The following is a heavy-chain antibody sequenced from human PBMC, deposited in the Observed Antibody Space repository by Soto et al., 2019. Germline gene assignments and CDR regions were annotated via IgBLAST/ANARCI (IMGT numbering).Heavy chain of an antibody. CDR3: ATATETDDCSGGSCYLRRPKCNYGMDV. D-gene: IGHD2-15*01. Sequence: LRLSCAASGFTFSSYSMNWVRQAPGKGLEWVSSISSSSSYIYYADSVKGRFTISRDNAKNSLYLQMNSLRAEDTAVYSCATATETDDCSGGSCYLRRPKCNYGMDVWGQETTVTASS. CDR2: ISSSSSYI. V-gene: IGHV3-21*01. CDR1: GFTFSSYS. J-gene: IGHJ6*02.